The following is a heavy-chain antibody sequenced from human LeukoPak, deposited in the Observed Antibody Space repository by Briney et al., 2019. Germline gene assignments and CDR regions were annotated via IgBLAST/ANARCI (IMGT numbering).Heavy chain of an antibody. J-gene: IGHJ6*02. D-gene: IGHD2-2*01. V-gene: IGHV1-18*01. CDR1: GYTFTSYG. CDR3: ARSGGSSTSYYYYGMDV. Sequence: ASVEVSCKASGYTFTSYGISWVRQAPGQGLEWMGWISAYNGNTNYAQKLQGRVTMTTDTSTSTAYMELRSLRSDDTAVYYCARSGGSSTSYYYYGMDVWGQGTTVTVSS. CDR2: ISAYNGNT.